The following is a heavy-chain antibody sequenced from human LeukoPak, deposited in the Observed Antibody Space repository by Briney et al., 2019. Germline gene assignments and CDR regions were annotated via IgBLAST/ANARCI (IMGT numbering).Heavy chain of an antibody. CDR2: IKQDGSEK. CDR3: AAGYSSGWPEYYYYYYGMDV. Sequence: GGSLRLSCAASGFTFSSYWMSWVRQAPGKGLEWVANIKQDGSEKYYADSVKGRFTTSRDNAKNSLYLQMNSLRAEDTAVYYCAAGYSSGWPEYYYYYYGMDVWGQGTTVTVSS. V-gene: IGHV3-7*03. J-gene: IGHJ6*02. CDR1: GFTFSSYW. D-gene: IGHD6-19*01.